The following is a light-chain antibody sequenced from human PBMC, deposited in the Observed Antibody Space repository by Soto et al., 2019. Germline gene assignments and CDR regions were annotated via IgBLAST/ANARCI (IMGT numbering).Light chain of an antibody. Sequence: DIQMTQSPSSLSASVGDRVTITCRSSQSISSYLNWYQQKPVKAPMLLIYAASSLQSGVPSRFSGSRSGTDFTLTISSLQPEDFATYYCQQSYSTPPYTFGQGTKLEIK. J-gene: IGKJ2*01. CDR2: AAS. CDR3: QQSYSTPPYT. CDR1: QSISSY. V-gene: IGKV1-39*01.